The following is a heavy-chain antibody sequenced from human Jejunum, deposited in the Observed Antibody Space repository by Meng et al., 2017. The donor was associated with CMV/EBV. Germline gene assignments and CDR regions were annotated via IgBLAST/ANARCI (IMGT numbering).Heavy chain of an antibody. V-gene: IGHV3-23*01. CDR2: ISGSGDST. D-gene: IGHD3-3*01. CDR3: AKNYDFPD. Sequence: VQLLEFGGGLVQPGGSLRLSCAASGFTFRNYGMSWVRQAPGKGLEWVSSISGSGDSTNYADSVKGRFTISRDNSKNTLDLQMNSLRADDTAVYYCAKNYDFPDWGQGTLVTVSS. J-gene: IGHJ4*02. CDR1: GFTFRNYG.